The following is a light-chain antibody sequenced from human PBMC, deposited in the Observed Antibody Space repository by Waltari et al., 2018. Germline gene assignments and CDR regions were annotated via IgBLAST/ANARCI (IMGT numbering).Light chain of an antibody. V-gene: IGKV1-NL1*01. Sequence: DIQLTQSPSSLSASVGDRVTITCRASQGITDDLAWYQQKPGETPKLLIYEASSLQSGIPYRFSGSGSGTDFTLTISSLQSEDFVTYYCQHYYNTPLTFGGGTKVEIK. CDR2: EAS. CDR1: QGITDD. CDR3: QHYYNTPLT. J-gene: IGKJ4*01.